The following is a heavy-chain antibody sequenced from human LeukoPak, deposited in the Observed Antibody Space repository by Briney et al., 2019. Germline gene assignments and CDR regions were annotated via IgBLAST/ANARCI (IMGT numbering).Heavy chain of an antibody. D-gene: IGHD4-17*01. CDR1: GYTFTSYY. J-gene: IGHJ4*02. CDR2: INPSGGST. CDR3: ASSGRYAYGSLRYFDY. Sequence: GSVKVSCKASGYTFTSYYMHWVRQAPGQGLELMGIINPSGGSTSYAQKFQGRATMTRDTSTSTVYMELSSLRSEDTAVYYCASSGRYAYGSLRYFDYWGQGTLVTVSS. V-gene: IGHV1-46*01.